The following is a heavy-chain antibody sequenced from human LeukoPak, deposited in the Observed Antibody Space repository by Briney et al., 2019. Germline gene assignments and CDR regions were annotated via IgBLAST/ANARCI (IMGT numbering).Heavy chain of an antibody. CDR2: IYSGGST. Sequence: GGSLRLSCAASGFTVSSNYMSWVRQAPGKGLEWVSVIYSGGSTYYADSVKGRFTISRGNSKNTLYLQMNSLRAEDTAVYYCAKDLDYYGSGSAFDYWGQGTLVTVSS. D-gene: IGHD3-10*01. J-gene: IGHJ4*02. CDR3: AKDLDYYGSGSAFDY. V-gene: IGHV3-53*01. CDR1: GFTVSSNY.